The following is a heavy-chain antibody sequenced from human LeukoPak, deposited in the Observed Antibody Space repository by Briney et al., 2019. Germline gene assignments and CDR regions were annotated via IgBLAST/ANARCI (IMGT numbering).Heavy chain of an antibody. CDR1: GGSISSSSYY. CDR3: ARDLEMATNNNWYFDL. CDR2: IYYSGST. D-gene: IGHD5-24*01. J-gene: IGHJ2*01. Sequence: PSETLSLTCTVSGGSISSSSYYWGWIRQPPGKGLEWIGSIYYSGSTYYNPSLKSRVTISVDTSKNQFSLKLSSVTAADTAVYYCARDLEMATNNNWYFDLWGRGTLVTVSS. V-gene: IGHV4-39*07.